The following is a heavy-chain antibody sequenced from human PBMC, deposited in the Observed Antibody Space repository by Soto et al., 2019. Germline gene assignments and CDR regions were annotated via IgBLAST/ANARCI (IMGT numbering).Heavy chain of an antibody. CDR3: ARDSYYDYVWGSYRPTYYFDY. D-gene: IGHD3-16*02. V-gene: IGHV3-30-3*01. J-gene: IGHJ4*02. CDR1: GFTFSSYA. CDR2: ISYDGSNK. Sequence: QVQLVESGGGVVQPGRSLRLSCVASGFTFSSYAMHWVRQAPGKGLEWVAVISYDGSNKYYADSVKGRFTISRDNSKNTLYLQMNSLRAEDTAVYYCARDSYYDYVWGSYRPTYYFDYWGQGTLVTVSS.